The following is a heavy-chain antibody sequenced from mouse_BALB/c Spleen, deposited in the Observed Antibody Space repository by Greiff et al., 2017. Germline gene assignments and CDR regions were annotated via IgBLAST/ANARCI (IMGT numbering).Heavy chain of an antibody. Sequence: EVKVEESGPGLVKPSQSLSLTCTVTGYSITSDYAWNWIRQFPGNKLEWMGYISYSGSTSYNPSLKSRISITRDTSKNQFFLQLNSVTTEDTATYYCARAVGWDYFDYWGQGTTLTVSS. CDR1: GYSITSDYA. CDR3: ARAVGWDYFDY. CDR2: ISYSGST. J-gene: IGHJ2*01. V-gene: IGHV3-2*02. D-gene: IGHD1-1*01.